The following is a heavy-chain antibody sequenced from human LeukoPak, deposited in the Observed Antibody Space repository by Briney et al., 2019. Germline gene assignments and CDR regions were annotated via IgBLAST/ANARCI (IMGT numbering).Heavy chain of an antibody. J-gene: IGHJ4*02. D-gene: IGHD5-18*01. CDR1: GGSLSGYY. CDR3: ARGGGYTPGHPTPDY. CDR2: INHSGST. Sequence: SETLSLTCAVYGGSLSGYYWSWIRQPPGKGLEWIGEINHSGSTNYNPSLKSRVTISVDTSKNQFSLKLSSVTAADTAVYYCARGGGYTPGHPTPDYWGQGTLVTVSS. V-gene: IGHV4-34*01.